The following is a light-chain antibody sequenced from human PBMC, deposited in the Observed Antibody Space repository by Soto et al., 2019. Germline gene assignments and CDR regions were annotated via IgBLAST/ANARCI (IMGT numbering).Light chain of an antibody. Sequence: QSALTQPPSASGSPGQSVTISCTGTSSDIGAYHFVSWYQQHPSKAPKLIIYEVNQPPSGVPDRFSGYKSGNTASLTVAVLQTEDEADYYCSSYAGYNMGVFGTGTKVTVL. CDR1: SSDIGAYHF. J-gene: IGLJ1*01. V-gene: IGLV2-8*01. CDR3: SSYAGYNMGV. CDR2: EVN.